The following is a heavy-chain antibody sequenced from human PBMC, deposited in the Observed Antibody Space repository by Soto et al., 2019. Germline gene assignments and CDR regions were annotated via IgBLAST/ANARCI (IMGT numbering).Heavy chain of an antibody. D-gene: IGHD3-10*01. V-gene: IGHV3-74*01. CDR2: INSDGSST. CDR3: ARDSEGALDAFDI. J-gene: IGHJ3*02. Sequence: PGGSLRLSCAASGFTFSSFWMHWVRQAPGKGLVWVSRINSDGSSTSYADSVKGRFTISRDNAKNTLYLQMNSLRAEDTAVYYCARDSEGALDAFDIWGQGTMVTVSS. CDR1: GFTFSSFW.